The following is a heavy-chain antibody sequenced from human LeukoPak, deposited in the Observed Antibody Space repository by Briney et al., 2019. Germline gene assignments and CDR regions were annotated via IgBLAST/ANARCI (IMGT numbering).Heavy chain of an antibody. V-gene: IGHV4-61*08. Sequence: SETLSLTCAVSGGSISSGGYSWSWIRQPPGKGLEWIGYIYYSGSTNYNPSLKSRVTISVDTSKNQFSLKLSSVTAADTAVYYCARQGAAAGTAGWFDPWGQGTLVTVSS. D-gene: IGHD6-13*01. CDR3: ARQGAAAGTAGWFDP. CDR2: IYYSGST. J-gene: IGHJ5*02. CDR1: GGSISSGGYS.